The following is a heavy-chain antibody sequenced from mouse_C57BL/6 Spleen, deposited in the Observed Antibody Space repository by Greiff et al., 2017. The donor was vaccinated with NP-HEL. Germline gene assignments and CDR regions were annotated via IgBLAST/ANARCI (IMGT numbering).Heavy chain of an antibody. CDR2: IHPNSGST. V-gene: IGHV1-64*01. J-gene: IGHJ2*01. CDR3: ARDWAFYGSSPFDY. CDR1: GYTFTSYW. Sequence: QVQLQQPGAELVKPGASVKLSCKASGYTFTSYWMHWVKQRPGQGLEWIGMIHPNSGSTNYNEKFKSKATLTVDKSSSTAYMQLSSLTSEDSAVYYCARDWAFYGSSPFDYWGQGTTLTVSS. D-gene: IGHD1-1*01.